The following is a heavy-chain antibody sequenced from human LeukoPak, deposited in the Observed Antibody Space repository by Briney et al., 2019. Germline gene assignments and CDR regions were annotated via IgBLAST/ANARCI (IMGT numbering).Heavy chain of an antibody. CDR1: GFTFSSYA. D-gene: IGHD6-25*01. J-gene: IGHJ4*02. V-gene: IGHV3-33*08. Sequence: QPGRSLRLSCAASGFTFSSYAMHWVRQAPGKGLEWVAVIWYDGSNKYYADSVKDRFTISRDNSKNTLYLQMNSLRAEDTAVYYCARGQRHFDYWGQGTLVTVSS. CDR3: ARGQRHFDY. CDR2: IWYDGSNK.